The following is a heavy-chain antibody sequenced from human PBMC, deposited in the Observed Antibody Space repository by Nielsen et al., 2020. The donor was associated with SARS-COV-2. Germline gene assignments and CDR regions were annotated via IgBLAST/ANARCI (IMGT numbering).Heavy chain of an antibody. CDR2: INHSGST. CDR1: GGSFSGYY. J-gene: IGHJ5*02. CDR3: ARHSDPEGYCTTTSCYGGSWFDP. Sequence: GSLRLSCAVYGGSFSGYYWSWIRQPPGKGLEWIGEINHSGSTNHNPSLKSRVTISVDTSKNQFFLKLGSVTAADTAVYYCARHSDPEGYCTTTSCYGGSWFDPWGQGTPVTVSS. D-gene: IGHD2-2*01. V-gene: IGHV4-34*01.